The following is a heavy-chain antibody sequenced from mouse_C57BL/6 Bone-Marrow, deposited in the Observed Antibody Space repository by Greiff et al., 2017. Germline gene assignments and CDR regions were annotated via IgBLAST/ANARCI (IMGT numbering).Heavy chain of an antibody. V-gene: IGHV2-6*01. CDR1: GFSLTSYG. Sequence: VKLVESGPGLVAPSQSLSITCTVSGFSLTSYGVDWVRQSPGKGLEWLGVIWGVGSTNYNSALKSRMSISKDNSKSQVFLKMNSLQTDDTAMYYCATSYYGSRGGAMDYCGQGTSVTVSS. D-gene: IGHD1-1*01. CDR2: IWGVGST. J-gene: IGHJ4*01. CDR3: ATSYYGSRGGAMDY.